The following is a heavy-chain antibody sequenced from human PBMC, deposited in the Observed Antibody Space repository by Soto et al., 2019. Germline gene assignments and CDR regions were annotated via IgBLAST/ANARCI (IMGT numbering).Heavy chain of an antibody. D-gene: IGHD7-27*01. Sequence: QVQLQQWGAGLLKPSETLSLTCAVYGGSFSGYYWNWIRQPPGKGLEWIGEINHSGSTNYNPSLKSRVTFSADTSTNEFSLELSSVTAVDTAVYYCSRGWGRIFDYWGQGTLVTVSS. V-gene: IGHV4-34*01. J-gene: IGHJ4*02. CDR2: INHSGST. CDR3: SRGWGRIFDY. CDR1: GGSFSGYY.